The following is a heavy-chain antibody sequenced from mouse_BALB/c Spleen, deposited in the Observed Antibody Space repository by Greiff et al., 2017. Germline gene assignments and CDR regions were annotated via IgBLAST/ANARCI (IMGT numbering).Heavy chain of an antibody. V-gene: IGHV1-26*01. CDR3: ARGYEDAMDY. CDR1: GYTFTDYY. CDR2: INPNNGDT. D-gene: IGHD2-14*01. J-gene: IGHJ4*01. Sequence: EVQLQQSGPELVKPGASVKMSCKASGYTFTDYYMKWVKRSHGKSLEWIGDINPNNGDTFYNQKFKGKATLTVDKSSSTAYMQLNSLTSEDSAVYYCARGYEDAMDYWGQGTSVTVSS.